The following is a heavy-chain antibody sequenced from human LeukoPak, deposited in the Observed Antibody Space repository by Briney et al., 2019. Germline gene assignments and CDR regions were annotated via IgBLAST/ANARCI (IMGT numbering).Heavy chain of an antibody. D-gene: IGHD4-17*01. V-gene: IGHV1-8*01. CDR2: MNPNSGNT. Sequence: ASVKVSCKASGYTFTSYDINWVRQATGQGLEWMGWMNPNSGNTGYAQKFQGRVTMTRNTSISTAYMELSSLRSEDTAVYYCARGGGTTVTSAGTYCYYGMDVWGQGTTVTVSS. J-gene: IGHJ6*02. CDR1: GYTFTSYD. CDR3: ARGGGTTVTSAGTYCYYGMDV.